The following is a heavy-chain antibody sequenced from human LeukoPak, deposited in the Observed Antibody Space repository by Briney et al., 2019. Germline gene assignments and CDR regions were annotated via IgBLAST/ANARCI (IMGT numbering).Heavy chain of an antibody. CDR1: GYSIRSGYY. D-gene: IGHD6-6*01. CDR3: ARSEYGSASGYYYYYMDV. Sequence: SESLSLTCAVSGYSIRSGYYWGWIRQPPGEGLEWIGSIYQSGSTYYNPSLKSRVTISVDTSKNHFSLKLSSVTAADTAVYYCARSEYGSASGYYYYYMDVWGKRTTVTVSS. J-gene: IGHJ6*03. V-gene: IGHV4-38-2*01. CDR2: IYQSGST.